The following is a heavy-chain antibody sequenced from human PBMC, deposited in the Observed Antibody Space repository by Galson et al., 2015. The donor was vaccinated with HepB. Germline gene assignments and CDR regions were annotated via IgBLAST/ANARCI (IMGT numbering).Heavy chain of an antibody. CDR1: GFSLRTSGVG. CDR3: ARSLWLVGPCFDN. CDR2: IFWSDDK. D-gene: IGHD6-19*01. Sequence: PALVKPTQTLTLTCTFSGFSLRTSGVGVGWVRQSPGKALEWLALIFWSDDKRYSPSLRSRLTITKDTSKNQVVLTMTNLDPLDTATYYCARSLWLVGPCFDNWVQGTLFTVSS. J-gene: IGHJ4*02. V-gene: IGHV2-5*01.